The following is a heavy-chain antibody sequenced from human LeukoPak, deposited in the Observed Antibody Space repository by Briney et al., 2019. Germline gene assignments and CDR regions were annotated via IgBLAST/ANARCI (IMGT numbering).Heavy chain of an antibody. J-gene: IGHJ1*01. CDR1: GYTFTSYY. D-gene: IGHD2-15*01. CDR2: INPSGAGT. V-gene: IGHV1-46*01. Sequence: ASVKVSCKASGYTFTSYYMHWVRQAPGHGLQWMGIINPSGAGTSYAQKFQGRVTMTRDTSTSTVYMELSSLRSEDTAVYYCARGAPVVVPSDYGPGYFRLWGQGTLVTVSS. CDR3: ARGAPVVVPSDYGPGYFRL.